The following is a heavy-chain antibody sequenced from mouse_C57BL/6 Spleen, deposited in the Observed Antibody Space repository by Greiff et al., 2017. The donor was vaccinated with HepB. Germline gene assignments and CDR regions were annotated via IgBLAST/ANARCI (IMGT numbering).Heavy chain of an antibody. V-gene: IGHV14-4*01. D-gene: IGHD3-3*01. CDR1: GFNIKDDY. CDR3: TRARPFAY. CDR2: IDPENGDT. J-gene: IGHJ3*01. Sequence: EVQLQQSGAELVRPGASVKLSCTASGFNIKDDYMHWVKQRPEQGLEWIGWIDPENGDTEYASKFQGKATITADTSSNTAYLQLSSLTSEDTAVYYFTRARPFAYWGQGTLVTVSA.